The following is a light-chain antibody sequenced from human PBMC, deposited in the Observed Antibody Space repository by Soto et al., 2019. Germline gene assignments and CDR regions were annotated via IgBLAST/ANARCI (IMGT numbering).Light chain of an antibody. CDR3: QQYGSLPWT. V-gene: IGKV3-20*01. CDR1: QSGSSRY. J-gene: IGKJ1*01. Sequence: EIVLTQSPGTLSLSPGERATLSCRASQSGSSRYLGWDQQKPGQAPRLLICGASSRATGIPDRFSGSGSGTDFNLTISRLEPEDFAVNLCQQYGSLPWTLRQRTKVEIQ. CDR2: GAS.